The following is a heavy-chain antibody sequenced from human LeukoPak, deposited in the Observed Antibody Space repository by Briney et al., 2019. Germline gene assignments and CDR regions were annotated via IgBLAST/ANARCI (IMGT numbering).Heavy chain of an antibody. D-gene: IGHD3-3*01. J-gene: IGHJ3*02. CDR3: ARDWFCSASYCSDVFDI. V-gene: IGHV1-8*01. CDR2: MNPNSGNT. Sequence: GASVKVSCKASGYTFTSYDINWVRQATGQGLEWMGWMNPNSGNTGYAQKFQGRVTMTTDSSTNTAYMELSSLRSDDTAMYYCARDWFCSASYCSDVFDIWGQGTMVTVFS. CDR1: GYTFTSYD.